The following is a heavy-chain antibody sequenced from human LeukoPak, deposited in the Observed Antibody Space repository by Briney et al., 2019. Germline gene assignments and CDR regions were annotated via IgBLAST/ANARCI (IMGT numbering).Heavy chain of an antibody. V-gene: IGHV4-39*07. J-gene: IGHJ4*02. Sequence: PSETLSLTCTVSGGSISSSSYYWGWIRQPPGKGLEWIGSIYYSGSTYYNPSLKSRVTISVDTSKNQFSLKLSSVTAADTAVYYCASGRFFIGDYYFDYWGQGTLVTVSS. CDR3: ASGRFFIGDYYFDY. CDR2: IYYSGST. CDR1: GGSISSSSYY. D-gene: IGHD3-3*01.